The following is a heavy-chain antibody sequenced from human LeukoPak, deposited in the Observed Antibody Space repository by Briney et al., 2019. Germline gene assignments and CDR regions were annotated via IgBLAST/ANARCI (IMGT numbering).Heavy chain of an antibody. V-gene: IGHV3-53*01. CDR1: GFTVSTNY. CDR2: IYSGGST. J-gene: IGHJ3*02. CDR3: ARGVRYDSSTDAFDI. Sequence: GGSLRLSCAASGFTVSTNYMSWVRQAPGKGLEWVSVIYSGGSTYYVDSVKGRFTISRDNSKNTLYLQMNSLRAEDTAVYYCARGVRYDSSTDAFDIWGQGTMVTVSS. D-gene: IGHD3-22*01.